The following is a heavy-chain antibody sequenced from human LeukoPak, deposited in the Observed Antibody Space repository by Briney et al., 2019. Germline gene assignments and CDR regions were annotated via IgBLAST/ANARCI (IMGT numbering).Heavy chain of an antibody. J-gene: IGHJ4*02. D-gene: IGHD3-10*01. V-gene: IGHV1-46*01. Sequence: GASVKVSCKASGYTFTSYYMHWVRQAPGQGLEWMGIINPSGGSTNYAQKFQGRVTITADESTSTAYMELSSLRSEDTAVYYCARSGRSGWGPFDYWGQGTLVTVSS. CDR3: ARSGRSGWGPFDY. CDR2: INPSGGST. CDR1: GYTFTSYY.